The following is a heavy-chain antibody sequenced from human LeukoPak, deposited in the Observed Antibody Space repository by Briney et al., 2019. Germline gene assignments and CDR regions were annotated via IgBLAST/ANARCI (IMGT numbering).Heavy chain of an antibody. V-gene: IGHV3-30-3*01. Sequence: PGGSLRLSCAASGFTFNDYAMYWVLQAPGKGLEWVTLISYDGYDKSYADSVRGRFTISRDNSRNTLYLQMDSLRSEDTAVYYCAVDCSSPSCYGQSAFDIWGQGTMVTVSS. CDR3: AVDCSSPSCYGQSAFDI. CDR1: GFTFNDYA. D-gene: IGHD2-2*01. J-gene: IGHJ3*02. CDR2: ISYDGYDK.